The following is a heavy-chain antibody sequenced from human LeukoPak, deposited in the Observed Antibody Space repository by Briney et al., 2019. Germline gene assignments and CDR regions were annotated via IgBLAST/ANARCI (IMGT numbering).Heavy chain of an antibody. CDR1: GGSFSGYY. V-gene: IGHV4-34*01. J-gene: IGHJ6*02. D-gene: IGHD3-10*01. Sequence: SETLSLTCAVYGGSFSGYYWSWIRQPPGKGLEWIGKINHSGSTNYSPSLKSRVTISVDTSKNQFSLKLSSVTAADTAVYYCARAVYYYGSGTRNVVGGINGMDVWGQGTTVTVSS. CDR3: ARAVYYYGSGTRNVVGGINGMDV. CDR2: INHSGST.